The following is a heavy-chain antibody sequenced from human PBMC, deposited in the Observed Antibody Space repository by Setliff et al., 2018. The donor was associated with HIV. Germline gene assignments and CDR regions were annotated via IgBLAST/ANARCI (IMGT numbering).Heavy chain of an antibody. D-gene: IGHD2-15*01. V-gene: IGHV1-46*01. Sequence: ASVKVSCKASGSTFTSYYIHWVRQAPGQGLEWMGVIHPSGGSTSYAQSFQDRVTMTRDTSTSTVYMELSSLRSEDTAVYYCARVRYCSGGSCYGGEYWFDPWGQGTLVTVSS. CDR3: ARVRYCSGGSCYGGEYWFDP. CDR2: IHPSGGST. CDR1: GSTFTSYY. J-gene: IGHJ5*02.